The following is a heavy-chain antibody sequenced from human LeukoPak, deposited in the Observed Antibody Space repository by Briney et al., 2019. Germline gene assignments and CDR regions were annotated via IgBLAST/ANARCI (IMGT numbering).Heavy chain of an antibody. J-gene: IGHJ4*02. V-gene: IGHV3-23*01. D-gene: IGHD2-15*01. CDR2: ISGSGGST. Sequence: SGGSLSLSCAPSGFTFCSYAMSWVRQAAGKGLGWVSAISGSGGSTSYADSVKGRFTISRDNSKNTLYLQINSLTAEDTAVYYCAKDLVVVVATAPGGYYFDYWGQGTLVTVSS. CDR3: AKDLVVVVATAPGGYYFDY. CDR1: GFTFCSYA.